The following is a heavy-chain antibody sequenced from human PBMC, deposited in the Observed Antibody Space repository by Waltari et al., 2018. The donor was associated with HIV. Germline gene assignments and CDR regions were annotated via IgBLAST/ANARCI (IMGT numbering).Heavy chain of an antibody. CDR3: ARRGSSSWYAAYYFDY. V-gene: IGHV5-51*01. J-gene: IGHJ4*02. Sequence: EVQLVQSGAEVKKPGESLKISCKGSGYSFTSYWIGWVRQMPGKGLEWMGIIYPGDSDTRYSPSFQGQVTISADKSISTAYLQWSSRKASDTAMYYCARRGSSSWYAAYYFDYWGQGTLVTVSS. CDR2: IYPGDSDT. CDR1: GYSFTSYW. D-gene: IGHD6-13*01.